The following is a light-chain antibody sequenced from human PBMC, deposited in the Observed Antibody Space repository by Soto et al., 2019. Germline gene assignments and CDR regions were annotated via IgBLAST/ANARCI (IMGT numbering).Light chain of an antibody. Sequence: EIVMTQSPATLSVSPGERATLSCRASQSVSSNVAWYQQIPGQTPRLLIYGASTRATTIPVRFSGSGSGTGFTLTISSLQSEYFAVYYCHQYDDGPYTFGQGTKVDIK. CDR3: HQYDDGPYT. V-gene: IGKV3-15*01. CDR2: GAS. J-gene: IGKJ2*01. CDR1: QSVSSN.